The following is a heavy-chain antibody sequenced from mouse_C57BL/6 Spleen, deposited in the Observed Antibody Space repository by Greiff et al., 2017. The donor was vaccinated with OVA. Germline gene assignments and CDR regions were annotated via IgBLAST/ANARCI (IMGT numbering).Heavy chain of an antibody. CDR2: FYPGSGSI. V-gene: IGHV1-62-2*01. CDR3: ARHERGNYAWFAY. Sequence: VQLQQSGAELVTPGASVKLSCKASGYTFTEYTIHWVKQRSGQGLEWLGWFYPGSGSIMYHEKFKDKATLTAYKSSSTVYMELSRWTSEDSAVYFGARHERGNYAWFAYWGQGTLVTVSA. D-gene: IGHD2-1*01. CDR1: GYTFTEYT. J-gene: IGHJ3*01.